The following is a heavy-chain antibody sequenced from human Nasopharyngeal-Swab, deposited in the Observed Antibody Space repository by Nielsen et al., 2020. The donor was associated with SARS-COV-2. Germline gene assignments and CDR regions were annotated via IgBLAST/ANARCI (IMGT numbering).Heavy chain of an antibody. D-gene: IGHD5-18*01. Sequence: SETLSLTCAVSGGSISSSNWWSWVRQPPGKGLEWIGEIYHSGSTNYNPSLKSRVTISVDTSTHQFSLKLTSVTAADTAVYYCARVGDTAVLPASYWGQGTLVTVSS. V-gene: IGHV4-4*02. CDR3: ARVGDTAVLPASY. J-gene: IGHJ4*02. CDR1: GGSISSSNW. CDR2: IYHSGST.